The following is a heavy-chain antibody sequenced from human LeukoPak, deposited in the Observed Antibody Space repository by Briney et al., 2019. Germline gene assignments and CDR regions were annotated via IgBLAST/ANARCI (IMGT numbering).Heavy chain of an antibody. CDR1: GYTFTSYD. CDR3: ARYLMVRGVIIHYYYYYGMDV. CDR2: MNPNSGNT. D-gene: IGHD3-10*01. V-gene: IGHV1-8*01. J-gene: IGHJ6*02. Sequence: ASVKVSCKASGYTFTSYDINWVRQATGQGLEWMGWMNPNSGNTGYAQKFQDRVTMTRNTSISTAYMELSSLRSEDTAVYYCARYLMVRGVIIHYYYYYGMDVWGQGTTVTVSS.